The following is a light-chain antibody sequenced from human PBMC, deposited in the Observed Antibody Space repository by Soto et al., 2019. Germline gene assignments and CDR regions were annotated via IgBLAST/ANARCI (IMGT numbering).Light chain of an antibody. Sequence: QSVLTQPASVSGSPGQSITLSCTGTSSDIGGYDYVSWYQRYPGKAPKLIIYDVNNRPSGVSNRFSGSKSGNTASLTISGLQAEAEADYYCTSYASSSTHVVFGGGTKLTVL. V-gene: IGLV2-14*01. CDR1: SSDIGGYDY. CDR3: TSYASSSTHVV. CDR2: DVN. J-gene: IGLJ2*01.